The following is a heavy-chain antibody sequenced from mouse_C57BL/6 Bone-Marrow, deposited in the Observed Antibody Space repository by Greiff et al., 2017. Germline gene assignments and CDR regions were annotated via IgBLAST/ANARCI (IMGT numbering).Heavy chain of an antibody. D-gene: IGHD1-1*01. J-gene: IGHJ2*01. Sequence: VQLQQSGAELMKPGASVTLSCKATGYTFTAYWIEWVKQRPGHGLEWIGEILPGSGSTNYNVKFKGKAIFTADTSSNTAYMQLRSLTTEDSAIYYCFYGSSFDDWGQGTTLTVSS. V-gene: IGHV1-9*01. CDR2: ILPGSGST. CDR1: GYTFTAYW. CDR3: FYGSSFDD.